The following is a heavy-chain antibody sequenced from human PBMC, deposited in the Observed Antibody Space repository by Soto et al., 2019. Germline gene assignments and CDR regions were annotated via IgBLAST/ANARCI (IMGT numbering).Heavy chain of an antibody. V-gene: IGHV3-64D*06. CDR2: ISSNGGNT. D-gene: IGHD5-12*01. Sequence: EVQLVESGGGLVQPGGSLRLSCSASGFTFSNYAIHWVRQAPGKGLESVSVISSNGGNTYYADSVKGRFTISRDNSKNTLYLQMSSLRAEDTAVYYCVKTGYSGYGWDYWGQGTLVTVSS. J-gene: IGHJ4*02. CDR1: GFTFSNYA. CDR3: VKTGYSGYGWDY.